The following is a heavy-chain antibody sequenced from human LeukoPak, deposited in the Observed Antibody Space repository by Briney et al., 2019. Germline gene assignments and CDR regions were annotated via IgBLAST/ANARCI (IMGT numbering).Heavy chain of an antibody. CDR1: GGSISSGNYY. CDR3: ARDPAYYYDSSAYWR. D-gene: IGHD3-22*01. J-gene: IGHJ4*02. Sequence: SETLSLTCTVSGGSISSGNYYWSWIRQPAGKGLEWIGRISTTGSTNYNPSLKSRVTISVDTSKNQFSLKLTSVTAADTAVYYCARDPAYYYDSSAYWRWGQGTLVTVSS. V-gene: IGHV4-61*02. CDR2: ISTTGST.